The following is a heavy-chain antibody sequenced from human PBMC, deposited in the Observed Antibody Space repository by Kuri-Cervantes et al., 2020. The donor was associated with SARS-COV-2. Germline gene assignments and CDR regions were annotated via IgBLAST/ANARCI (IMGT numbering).Heavy chain of an antibody. CDR1: GGSISSSSYY. D-gene: IGHD2-2*01. J-gene: IGHJ4*02. V-gene: IGHV4-39*07. CDR3: ARGDSGVVPAASLDY. CDR2: IYYSGST. Sequence: SETLSLTCTVSGGSISSSSYYWGWIRQPPGKGLEWIGSIYYSGSTNYNPSLKSRVTISVDTSKNQFSLKLSSVTAADTAVYYCARGDSGVVPAASLDYWGQGTLVTVSS.